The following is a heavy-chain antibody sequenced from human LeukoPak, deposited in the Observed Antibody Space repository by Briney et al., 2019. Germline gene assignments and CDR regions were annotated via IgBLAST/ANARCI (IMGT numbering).Heavy chain of an antibody. CDR2: IKSKTDGGTT. V-gene: IGHV3-15*01. D-gene: IGHD3-22*01. CDR3: TTARPYYYDSSGYYYFFDY. Sequence: GGSLRLSCAASGFTFSNAWMSWVRQAPGKGLEWVGRIKSKTDGGTTDYAAPVKGRFTISRDDSKNTLYLQMNSLKTEDTAVYYCTTARPYYYDSSGYYYFFDYWGQGTLVTVSS. CDR1: GFTFSNAW. J-gene: IGHJ4*02.